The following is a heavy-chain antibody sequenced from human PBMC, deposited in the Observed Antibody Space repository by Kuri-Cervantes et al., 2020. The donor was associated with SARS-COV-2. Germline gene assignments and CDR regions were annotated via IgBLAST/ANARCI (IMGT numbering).Heavy chain of an antibody. D-gene: IGHD3-3*01. V-gene: IGHV3-30*02. CDR2: IRYDGSNK. J-gene: IGHJ4*02. CDR3: AREFFGVVNGYFDY. Sequence: GGSLRLSCAASGFTFSSYGMHWVRQAPGKGLEWVAFIRYDGSNKYYADSVKGRFTISRDNSKNTLYLQMNSLRAADTAVYYCAREFFGVVNGYFDYWGQGTLVTVSS. CDR1: GFTFSSYG.